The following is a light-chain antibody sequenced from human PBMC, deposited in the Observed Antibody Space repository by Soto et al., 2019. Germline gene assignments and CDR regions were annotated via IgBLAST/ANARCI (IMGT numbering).Light chain of an antibody. CDR2: KAS. CDR1: QSLVFTDGNNY. CDR3: TQGSGWPWT. Sequence: EAVMTQSPLSLHVSLGQPASISCRSSQSLVFTDGNNYLEWFQQRPGQAPRRLIYKASNRDSGVPDRFSGSGSGTDFTLKISRVEAEDVGVYYCTQGSGWPWTFGQGTKWIS. V-gene: IGKV2-30*01. J-gene: IGKJ1*01.